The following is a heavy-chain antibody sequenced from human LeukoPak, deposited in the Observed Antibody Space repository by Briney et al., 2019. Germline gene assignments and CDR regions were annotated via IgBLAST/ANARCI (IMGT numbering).Heavy chain of an antibody. CDR1: GFTFSSYN. CDR2: INHSGST. V-gene: IGHV4-34*01. Sequence: LRLSCAASGFTFSSYNMNWVRQAPGKGLEWIGEINHSGSTNYNPSLKSRVTISVDTSKNQFSLKLSSVTAADTAVYYCARDWSGSARPFDYWGQGTLVTVSS. CDR3: ARDWSGSARPFDY. D-gene: IGHD3-3*01. J-gene: IGHJ4*02.